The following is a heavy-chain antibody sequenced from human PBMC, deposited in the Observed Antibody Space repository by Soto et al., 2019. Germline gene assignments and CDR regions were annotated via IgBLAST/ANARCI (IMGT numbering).Heavy chain of an antibody. J-gene: IGHJ5*02. CDR1: GGSISSGGYY. CDR2: IYYSGST. V-gene: IGHV4-31*03. Sequence: PSETLSLTCTVSGGSISSGGYYWSWIRQHPGKGLEWIGYIYYSGSTYYNPSLKSRVTTSVDTSKNQFSLKLSSVTAADTAVYYCARGVDDYGDYISVGQWFDPWGQGTLVTVSS. D-gene: IGHD4-17*01. CDR3: ARGVDDYGDYISVGQWFDP.